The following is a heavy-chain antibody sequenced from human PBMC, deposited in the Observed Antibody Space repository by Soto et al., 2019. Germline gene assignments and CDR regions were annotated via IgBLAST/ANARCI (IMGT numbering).Heavy chain of an antibody. D-gene: IGHD3-22*01. J-gene: IGHJ4*02. Sequence: GGSLRLSCAASGFTFSGSAMHWVRQASGKGLEWVGRIRSKANSYATAYAASVKGRFTISRDDSKNSLYLQMNSLKTEDTAVYYCTSSEVTTFDYWGQGTLVTVSS. V-gene: IGHV3-73*01. CDR3: TSSEVTTFDY. CDR1: GFTFSGSA. CDR2: IRSKANSYAT.